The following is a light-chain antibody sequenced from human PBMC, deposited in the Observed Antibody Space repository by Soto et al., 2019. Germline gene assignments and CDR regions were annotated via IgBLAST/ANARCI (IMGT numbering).Light chain of an antibody. V-gene: IGLV2-8*01. CDR1: SSDVGGYNY. Sequence: QSALTQPPSASGSPGQSVTISCTGTSSDVGGYNYVSWYQQHPGKAPKLMIYEVSKRPSGVPDRFSGSKSGNTASLTVSGLQAEDEADYYDSSYAGSNKLVFGGGTKVTVL. CDR3: SSYAGSNKLV. J-gene: IGLJ2*01. CDR2: EVS.